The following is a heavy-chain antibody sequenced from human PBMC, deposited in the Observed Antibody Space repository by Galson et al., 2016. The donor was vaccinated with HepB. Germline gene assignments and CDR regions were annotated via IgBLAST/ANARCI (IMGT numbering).Heavy chain of an antibody. J-gene: IGHJ4*02. V-gene: IGHV3-48*02. CDR3: ARDGKDFSRLSMIEVSLDY. Sequence: SLRLSCAASGFTFSSYAMNWVRQAPGRGLEWISYITSGSGTIYYADSVKGRFTISRDNAKNSLYLQMNSLRDEDTAVYYCARDGKDFSRLSMIEVSLDYLGQGTLVTVSS. D-gene: IGHD2/OR15-2a*01. CDR1: GFTFSSYA. CDR2: ITSGSGTI.